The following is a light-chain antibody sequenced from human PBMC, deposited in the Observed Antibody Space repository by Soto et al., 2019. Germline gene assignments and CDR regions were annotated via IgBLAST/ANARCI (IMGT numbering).Light chain of an antibody. Sequence: IVLTQSPGTLSLSPGERATLSCRASQSLRTSYLAWYQQKHGQAPRLLIYGVSNRATGVPDRFRGSGSGTDFTLIISRLEPEDFALYYCQQYGGSFVSTFGPGTKLEI. CDR2: GVS. J-gene: IGKJ2*02. CDR3: QQYGGSFVST. CDR1: QSLRTSY. V-gene: IGKV3-20*01.